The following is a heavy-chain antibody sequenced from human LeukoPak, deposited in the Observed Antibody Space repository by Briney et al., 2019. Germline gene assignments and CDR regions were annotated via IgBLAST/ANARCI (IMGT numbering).Heavy chain of an antibody. D-gene: IGHD6-13*01. J-gene: IGHJ6*02. CDR1: GYTFTSYD. CDR3: ASGVYSSSWYEYYYYYAMDV. CDR2: MNPNSGNT. Sequence: ASVKVSCKASGYTFTSYDINWVRQATGQGLEWMGWMNPNSGNTGYAQKFQGRVTMTRNISIITAYMELSSLRPEDTAVYYCASGVYSSSWYEYYYYYAMDVWGQGTTVTVSS. V-gene: IGHV1-8*01.